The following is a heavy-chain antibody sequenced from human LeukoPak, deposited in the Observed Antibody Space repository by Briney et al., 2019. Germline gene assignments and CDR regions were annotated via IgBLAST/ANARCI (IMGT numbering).Heavy chain of an antibody. V-gene: IGHV3-23*01. D-gene: IGHD2-2*02. CDR3: AKDLRDCSSTSCYTNYYYGMDV. CDR1: GFTFSSYE. CDR2: ISGSGGST. Sequence: GGSLRLSCAASGFTFSSYEMNWVRQAPGKGLEWVSAISGSGGSTYYADSVKGRFTISRDNSKNTLYLQMNSLRAEDTAVYYCAKDLRDCSSTSCYTNYYYGMDVWGQGTTVTVSS. J-gene: IGHJ6*02.